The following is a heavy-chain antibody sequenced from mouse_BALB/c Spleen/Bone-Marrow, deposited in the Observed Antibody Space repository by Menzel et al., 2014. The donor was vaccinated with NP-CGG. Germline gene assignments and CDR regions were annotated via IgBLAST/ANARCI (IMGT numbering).Heavy chain of an antibody. J-gene: IGHJ2*01. V-gene: IGHV5-9-1*01. Sequence: EVMLVESGGGLVKPGGSLKLSCAASGFTFSSYAMSWVRQTAEKRLEWVATISSGGSYTYYPDSVKGRFTISRDNAKNTLYLQMSSLRSEDTAMYYCARHGITRLLDYWGQGTTLTVSS. D-gene: IGHD2-4*01. CDR3: ARHGITRLLDY. CDR2: ISSGGSYT. CDR1: GFTFSSYA.